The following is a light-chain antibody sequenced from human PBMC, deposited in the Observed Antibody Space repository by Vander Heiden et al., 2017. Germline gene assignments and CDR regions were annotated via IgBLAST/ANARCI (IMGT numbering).Light chain of an antibody. Sequence: QSVLTQPPSVSGAPVQRVTISCTGSSSNIGAGYDVPWYQQLPGTAPKLLIYGNSNRPSGVPDRFSGSKSGTSASLAITGLQAEDEADYYCQSYDSSLSGYVVFGGGTKLTVL. V-gene: IGLV1-40*01. CDR1: SSNIGAGYD. CDR2: GNS. J-gene: IGLJ2*01. CDR3: QSYDSSLSGYVV.